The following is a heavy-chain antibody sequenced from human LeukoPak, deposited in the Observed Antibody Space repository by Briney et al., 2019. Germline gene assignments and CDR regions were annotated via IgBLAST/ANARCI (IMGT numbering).Heavy chain of an antibody. J-gene: IGHJ4*02. D-gene: IGHD3-16*02. V-gene: IGHV4-31*03. CDR1: GGSISSGGYY. Sequence: KTSETLSLTCTVSGGSISSGGYYWSWIRQHPGKGLEWIGYIYYSGSTYYNPSLKSRVTISTDTSKSQFSLNLRSVTAEDTGIYYCARGRCRNSGCRPYFDYWGQGTQVTVSS. CDR3: ARGRCRNSGCRPYFDY. CDR2: IYYSGST.